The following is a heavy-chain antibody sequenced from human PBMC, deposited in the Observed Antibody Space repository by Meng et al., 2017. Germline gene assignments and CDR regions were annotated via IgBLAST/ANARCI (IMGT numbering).Heavy chain of an antibody. J-gene: IGHJ4*02. V-gene: IGHV3-15*01. CDR2: IKSKTDGGTT. D-gene: IGHD6-13*01. Sequence: GGSLRLSCAASGFTFSNAWMSWVRQAPGKGLEWVGRIKSKTDGGTTDYAAPVKGRFTISRDDSKNTLYLQMNSLRAEDTAVYYCAREGIAAAGTVDYWGQGTLVTGSS. CDR3: AREGIAAAGTVDY. CDR1: GFTFSNAW.